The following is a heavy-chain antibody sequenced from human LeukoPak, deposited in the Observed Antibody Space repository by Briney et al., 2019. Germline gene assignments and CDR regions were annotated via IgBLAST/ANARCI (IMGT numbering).Heavy chain of an antibody. V-gene: IGHV1-69*06. CDR3: AREERITMSAPYYYYGMDV. CDR2: IIPIFGTA. Sequence: ASVKVSCKASGGTFSSYAISWVRQAPGQGLEWMGGIIPIFGTANYAQKLQGRVTITADKSTSTAYMELSSLRSEDTAVYYCAREERITMSAPYYYYGMDVWGQGTTVTVSS. J-gene: IGHJ6*02. CDR1: GGTFSSYA. D-gene: IGHD3-10*02.